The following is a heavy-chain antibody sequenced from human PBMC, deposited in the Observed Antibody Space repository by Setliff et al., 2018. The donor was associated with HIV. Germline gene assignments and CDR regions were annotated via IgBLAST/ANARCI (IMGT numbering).Heavy chain of an antibody. CDR2: IHTTGST. V-gene: IGHV4-61*09. D-gene: IGHD2-8*01. Sequence: SETLSLTCTVSGASTISGSYYWSWIRQPAGKGLEWIGQIHTTGSTNYNPSLKSRVTITQHTSKNHFSLSLRSVTAADTAVYYCARQFCMLTTLYFDSVGPGTLVTVS. CDR1: GASTISGSYY. CDR3: ARQFCMLTTLYFDS. J-gene: IGHJ4*02.